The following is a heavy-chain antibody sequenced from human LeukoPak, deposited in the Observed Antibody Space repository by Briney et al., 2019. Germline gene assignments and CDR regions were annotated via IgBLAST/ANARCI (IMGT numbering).Heavy chain of an antibody. J-gene: IGHJ4*02. CDR2: IFRTGTT. V-gene: IGHV4-30-4*07. Sequence: SQTLSLTCGVSGGSISSGGYSWSWIRQPPGKAPEWIGYIFRTGTTYYNPSLKSRVTISVDTSKNQFSLKLSSVTAADTAVYYCARGQGVYDSSGYPAWGQGTLVTVSS. CDR3: ARGQGVYDSSGYPA. D-gene: IGHD3-22*01. CDR1: GGSISSGGYS.